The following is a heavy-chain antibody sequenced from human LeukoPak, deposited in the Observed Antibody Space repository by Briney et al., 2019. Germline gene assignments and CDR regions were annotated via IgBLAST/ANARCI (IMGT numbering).Heavy chain of an antibody. CDR1: GYSISSGYY. D-gene: IGHD3-22*01. CDR3: ARDRYDSSGYDNWYFDL. Sequence: SETLSLTCTVSGYSISSGYYWGWIRQPPGKGLEWIGSIYHSGSTYYNPSLKSRVTISVDTSKNQFSLKLSSVTAADTAVYYCARDRYDSSGYDNWYFDLWGRGTLVTVSS. CDR2: IYHSGST. V-gene: IGHV4-38-2*02. J-gene: IGHJ2*01.